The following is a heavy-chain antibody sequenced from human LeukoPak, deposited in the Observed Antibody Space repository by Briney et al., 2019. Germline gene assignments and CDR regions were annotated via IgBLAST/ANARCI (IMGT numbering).Heavy chain of an antibody. Sequence: SVEVSCKASGGSFSSYAISWVRQAPGQGLEWMVGIIPIFGTANYAQKFQGRVTITTDESTSTAYMELSSLRSEDTAVYYCAIAYSSSSGRVGYYYYMDVWGKGTTVTVSS. CDR1: GGSFSSYA. D-gene: IGHD6-6*01. CDR2: IIPIFGTA. J-gene: IGHJ6*03. CDR3: AIAYSSSSGRVGYYYYMDV. V-gene: IGHV1-69*05.